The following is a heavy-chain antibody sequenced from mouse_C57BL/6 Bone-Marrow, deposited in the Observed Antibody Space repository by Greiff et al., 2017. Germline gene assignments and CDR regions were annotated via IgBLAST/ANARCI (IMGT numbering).Heavy chain of an antibody. V-gene: IGHV8-8*01. CDR1: GFSLSTFGMG. CDR2: IWWDDDK. CDR3: ARIGHYYGSSYGNYFDY. Sequence: QVQLKESGPGILQPSQTLSLTCSFSGFSLSTFGMGVGWIRQPSGKGLEWLAHIWWDDDKYYNPALKSRLTISKDTSKNQVFLKIANVDTADTATYYCARIGHYYGSSYGNYFDYWGQGTTLTVSS. J-gene: IGHJ2*01. D-gene: IGHD1-1*01.